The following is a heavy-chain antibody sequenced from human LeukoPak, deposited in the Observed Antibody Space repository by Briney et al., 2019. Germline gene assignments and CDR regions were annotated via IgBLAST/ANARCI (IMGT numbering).Heavy chain of an antibody. V-gene: IGHV3-7*02. CDR3: AKNGGPHGMDV. J-gene: IGHJ6*02. CDR2: IKHDGSET. CDR1: GFTFSNVW. D-gene: IGHD3-10*01. Sequence: PGGSLRLSCAASGFTFSNVWMSWVRQAPGKGLEWVANIKHDGSETNYVDSVKGRFTISRDNAKNSLRLQMNSLRAEDTAVYYCAKNGGPHGMDVWGQGTTVTVSS.